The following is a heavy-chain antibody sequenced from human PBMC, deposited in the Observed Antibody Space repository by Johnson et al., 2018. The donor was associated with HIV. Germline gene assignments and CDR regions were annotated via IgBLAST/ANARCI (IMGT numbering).Heavy chain of an antibody. CDR3: ARGRLYSSGWYGTDAFDI. V-gene: IGHV3-30-3*01. CDR2: ISYDGSNK. J-gene: IGHJ3*02. D-gene: IGHD6-19*01. Sequence: QVQLVESGGGVVQPGRSLRLSCAASGFTFSSYAMHWVRQAPGKGLEWVAVISYDGSNKYYADSVKGRFTISRDNSKNTLYLQMNSLRAEDTAVYYCARGRLYSSGWYGTDAFDIWGQGTMVTVSS. CDR1: GFTFSSYA.